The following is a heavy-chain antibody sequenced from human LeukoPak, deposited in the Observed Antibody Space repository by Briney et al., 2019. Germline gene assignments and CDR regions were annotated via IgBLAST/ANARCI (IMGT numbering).Heavy chain of an antibody. CDR1: GFTFSSYA. CDR3: ASGGHGGNSNFDY. Sequence: GGSLRLSCAASGFTFSSYAMHWVRQAPGKGLEWGAVISYDGSNKYYADSVKGRFTISRDNSKNTLYLQMNSLRAEDTAVYYCASGGHGGNSNFDYWGQGTLVTVSS. J-gene: IGHJ4*02. V-gene: IGHV3-30*04. CDR2: ISYDGSNK. D-gene: IGHD4-23*01.